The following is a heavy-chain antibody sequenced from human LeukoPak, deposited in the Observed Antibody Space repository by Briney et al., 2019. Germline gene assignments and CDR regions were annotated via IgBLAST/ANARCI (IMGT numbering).Heavy chain of an antibody. CDR3: EKALFVVVTASHFDY. CDR1: GFTFDDYA. CDR2: ISWNSGSI. Sequence: GRSLRLSCAASGFTFDDYAMHWVRQAPGKGLEWVSGISWNSGSIGYADSVKGRFTISRDNAKNSLYLQMNSLRAEDTALYYFEKALFVVVTASHFDYWGQGTLVTVSS. J-gene: IGHJ4*02. V-gene: IGHV3-9*01. D-gene: IGHD2-21*02.